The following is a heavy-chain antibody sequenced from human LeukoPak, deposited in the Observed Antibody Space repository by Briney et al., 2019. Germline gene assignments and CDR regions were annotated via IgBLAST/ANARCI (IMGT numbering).Heavy chain of an antibody. D-gene: IGHD3-10*02. Sequence: PGGSLRLSCAASGFTFDNYAMNWVRQAPGKGLEWLSYIRGGGAVTRYSDSVKGRFTISRDNSKNTLYLQMNHLRAEDTAKYYCAKCSASDYNDAFDIWGRRTMVTVPS. CDR2: IRGGGAVT. CDR3: AKCSASDYNDAFDI. J-gene: IGHJ3*02. CDR1: GFTFDNYA. V-gene: IGHV3-23*01.